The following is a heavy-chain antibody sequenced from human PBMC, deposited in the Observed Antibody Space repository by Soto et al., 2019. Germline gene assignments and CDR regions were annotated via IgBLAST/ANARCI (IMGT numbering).Heavy chain of an antibody. CDR1: GYTFTSYG. V-gene: IGHV1-18*01. J-gene: IGHJ6*02. D-gene: IGHD3-9*01. Sequence: QVPLVQSGAEVKKPGASVKVSCKASGYTFTSYGISWVRQAPGQGLEWMGWISAYNGNTNYAQKLQGRVTMTTDTSTSTAYMELRSLRSDDTAVYYCARDRPYYDILTGYYGDYYYYGMDVWGQGTTVTVSS. CDR3: ARDRPYYDILTGYYGDYYYYGMDV. CDR2: ISAYNGNT.